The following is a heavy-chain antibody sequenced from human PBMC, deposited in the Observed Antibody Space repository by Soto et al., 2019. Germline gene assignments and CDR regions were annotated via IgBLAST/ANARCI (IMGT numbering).Heavy chain of an antibody. CDR2: IVPILDLI. V-gene: IGHV1-69*08. D-gene: IGHD6-19*01. Sequence: QVQVVQSGAEVKKPGSSVKVSCQASGGTFGSQSFTWVRQAPGQGLEWMGRIVPILDLINYSPNFQGRLTINADKSTNTAYMELSSLTHDDTALYYCARDAGSGWYNRNWGQGTPVTVSS. CDR3: ARDAGSGWYNRN. J-gene: IGHJ1*01. CDR1: GGTFGSQS.